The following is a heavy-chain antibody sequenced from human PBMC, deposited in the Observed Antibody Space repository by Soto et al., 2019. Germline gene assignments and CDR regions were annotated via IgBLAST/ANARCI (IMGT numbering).Heavy chain of an antibody. Sequence: PGGSLRLSCAASGFSFINAWMNWVRQTPEKGLEWVGRIKSKTDGGTTDYAAPVKGRLTISRDDSTDTVYLQMDSLKTEDTGVYCCTADLRRPRAFAYWGQGSLVTVSS. V-gene: IGHV3-15*07. J-gene: IGHJ4*02. CDR3: TADLRRPRAFAY. CDR1: GFSFINAW. D-gene: IGHD3-10*01. CDR2: IKSKTDGGTT.